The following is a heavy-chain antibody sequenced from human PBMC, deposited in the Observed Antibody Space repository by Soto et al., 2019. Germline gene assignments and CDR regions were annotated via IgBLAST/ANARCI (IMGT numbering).Heavy chain of an antibody. CDR3: ARDFAYFDS. CDR2: IDTSGTT. Sequence: SETLSLTCTVSGGSISSYYVSWIRQSAGKGLEWIGRIDTSGTTNYNPSLKSRVTMSVDTSKNQFSLNLDSVTAADTAVYFCARDFAYFDSWGQGTLVTVSS. J-gene: IGHJ4*02. CDR1: GGSISSYY. D-gene: IGHD3-3*01. V-gene: IGHV4-4*07.